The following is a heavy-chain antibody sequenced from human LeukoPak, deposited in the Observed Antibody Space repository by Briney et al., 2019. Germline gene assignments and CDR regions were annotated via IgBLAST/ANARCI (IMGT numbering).Heavy chain of an antibody. V-gene: IGHV1-69*13. CDR3: ASLRWLKWGSGY. CDR2: IIPIFGTA. D-gene: IGHD5-24*01. J-gene: IGHJ4*02. Sequence: SVKVSCKASGGTFSSYAISWVRQAPGQGLEWMGGIIPIFGTANYAQKFQGRVTITADESTSTAYMELSSLRSEDTAVYYCASLRWLKWGSGYWGQGTLVTVSS. CDR1: GGTFSSYA.